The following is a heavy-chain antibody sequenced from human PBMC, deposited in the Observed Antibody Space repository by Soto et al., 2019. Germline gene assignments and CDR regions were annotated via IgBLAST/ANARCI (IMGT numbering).Heavy chain of an antibody. J-gene: IGHJ6*02. CDR1: GGSFSGYY. Sequence: LSLTCAVYGGSFSGYYWSWIRQPPGKGLEWIGEINHSGSTNYNPSLKSRVTISVDTSKNQFSLKLSSVTAADTAVYYCASNALLVVVPAAIPGGMDVWGQGTTVTVSS. D-gene: IGHD2-2*02. CDR2: INHSGST. V-gene: IGHV4-34*01. CDR3: ASNALLVVVPAAIPGGMDV.